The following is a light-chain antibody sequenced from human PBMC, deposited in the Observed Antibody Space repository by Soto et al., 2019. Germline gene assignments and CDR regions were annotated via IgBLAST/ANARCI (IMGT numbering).Light chain of an antibody. V-gene: IGKV1-5*01. CDR1: QSISSY. J-gene: IGKJ1*01. CDR3: QQYNSYS. Sequence: DIQMTQSPSSLSASVGDRVTITCRASQSISSYLNWYQQKPGTAPKVLIYHASNLQSGVPSRFSGSGSGTEFTLTISSLQPDDFATYHCQQYNSYSFGQGTKVDIK. CDR2: HAS.